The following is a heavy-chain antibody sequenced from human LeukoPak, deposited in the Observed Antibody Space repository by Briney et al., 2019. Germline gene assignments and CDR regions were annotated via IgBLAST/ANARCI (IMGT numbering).Heavy chain of an antibody. D-gene: IGHD3-22*01. CDR3: AFPDGDYYDRRGAFRI. CDR1: GGTFSTYT. Sequence: ASVKVSCKASGGTFSTYTFSWVRRAPGQGLEWMGGIIPIFGTINYAQKFQGRVTITADESASTAYMELSNLRSGDTAMYYCAFPDGDYYDRRGAFRIWGQGHWSPSLQ. CDR2: IIPIFGTI. J-gene: IGHJ3*02. V-gene: IGHV1-69*13.